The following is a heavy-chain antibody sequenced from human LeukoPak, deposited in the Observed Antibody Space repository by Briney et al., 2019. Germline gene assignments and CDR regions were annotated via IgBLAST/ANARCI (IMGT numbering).Heavy chain of an antibody. CDR3: ARRDSSGWYGPYYFDY. CDR1: GYSFTSYW. Sequence: GESLKISCQGSGYSFTSYWIGWVRQMPGKGLEWMGIIYPGDSDTRYSPSFQGRVTISADKSISTAYLQWSSLKASDTAIYYCARRDSSGWYGPYYFDYWGQGTLVTVSS. CDR2: IYPGDSDT. V-gene: IGHV5-51*01. D-gene: IGHD6-19*01. J-gene: IGHJ4*02.